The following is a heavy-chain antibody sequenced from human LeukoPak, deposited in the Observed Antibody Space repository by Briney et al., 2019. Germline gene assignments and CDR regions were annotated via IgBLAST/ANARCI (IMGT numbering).Heavy chain of an antibody. Sequence: GGSLRLSCAASGFTFSSYWMNWARQAPGKGLEWVASINHNGNVNYYVDSVKGRFTISRDNAKNSLYLQMNSLRAEDTAVYYCARDWCDYWGQGTLVTVSS. D-gene: IGHD2-15*01. CDR1: GFTFSSYW. CDR3: ARDWCDY. V-gene: IGHV3-7*01. CDR2: INHNGNVN. J-gene: IGHJ4*02.